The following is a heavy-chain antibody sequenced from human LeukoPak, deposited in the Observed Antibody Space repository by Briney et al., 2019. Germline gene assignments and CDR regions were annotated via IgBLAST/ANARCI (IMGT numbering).Heavy chain of an antibody. CDR2: ISNDGSNK. J-gene: IGHJ4*02. V-gene: IGHV3-30*18. CDR1: GFIFNTYG. CDR3: AKGLSGGGQRGYFDY. Sequence: GGSLRLSCAASGFIFNTYGIHWVRQAPGKGLEWVAVISNDGSNKYYADSVKGRFTISRDNSKNTLYLQMNSLRAEDTAVYYCAKGLSGGGQRGYFDYWGQGTLVTVSS. D-gene: IGHD4-23*01.